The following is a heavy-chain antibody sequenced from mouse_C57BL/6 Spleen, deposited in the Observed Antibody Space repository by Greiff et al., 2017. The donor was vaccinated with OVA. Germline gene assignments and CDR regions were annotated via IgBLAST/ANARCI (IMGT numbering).Heavy chain of an antibody. J-gene: IGHJ4*01. V-gene: IGHV5-6*01. CDR3: ARQYDYGAMDY. CDR1: GFTFSSYG. Sequence: EVQLVESGGDLVKPGGSLKLSCAASGFTFSSYGMSWVRQTPDKRLEWVATISSGGSYTYYPDSVKGRFTISRDNAKNTLYLQMSSLKSEDTAMYYCARQYDYGAMDYWGQGTSVTVSA. CDR2: ISSGGSYT. D-gene: IGHD2-4*01.